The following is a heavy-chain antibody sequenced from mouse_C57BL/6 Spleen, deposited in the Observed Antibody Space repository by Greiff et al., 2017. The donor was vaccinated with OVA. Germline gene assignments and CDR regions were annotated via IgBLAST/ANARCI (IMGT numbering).Heavy chain of an antibody. CDR3: ARRDYYGSSYFDY. Sequence: QVQLQQSGPELVKPGASVKISCKASGYTFTDYYINWVKQRPGQGLEWIGWIFPGSGSTYYNEKFKGKATLTVDKSSSTAYMLLSSLTSEDSAVYSCARRDYYGSSYFDYWGQGTTLTVSS. V-gene: IGHV1-75*01. J-gene: IGHJ2*01. D-gene: IGHD1-1*01. CDR2: IFPGSGST. CDR1: GYTFTDYY.